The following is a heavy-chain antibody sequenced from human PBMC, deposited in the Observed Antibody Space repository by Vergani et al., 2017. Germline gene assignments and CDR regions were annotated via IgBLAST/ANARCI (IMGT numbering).Heavy chain of an antibody. CDR1: GFTFSSNY. CDR3: ARDSWLTY. Sequence: VQLVESGGGVVQPGRSLRLSCAASGFTFSSNYMSWVRQAPGKGLEWVSVIYSGGSTYYADAVKGRFTISRHNSKNTLYLQMNSLRAEDTAVYYCARDSWLTYWGQGTLVTVSS. J-gene: IGHJ4*02. CDR2: IYSGGST. V-gene: IGHV3-53*04. D-gene: IGHD3-22*01.